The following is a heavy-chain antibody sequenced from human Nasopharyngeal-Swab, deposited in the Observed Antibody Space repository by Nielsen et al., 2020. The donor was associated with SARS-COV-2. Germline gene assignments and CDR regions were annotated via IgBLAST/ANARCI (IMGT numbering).Heavy chain of an antibody. V-gene: IGHV3-21*01. D-gene: IGHD6-19*01. CDR1: GFTFSSYS. Sequence: GGSLRLSCAASGFTFSSYSMNWVRQAPGKGLEWVSSISGSSSYIYYADSVKGRFTISRDNAKNSLYLQMNSLRAEDTAVYYCARDHSVAGTDYWGQGTLVTVSS. CDR2: ISGSSSYI. CDR3: ARDHSVAGTDY. J-gene: IGHJ4*02.